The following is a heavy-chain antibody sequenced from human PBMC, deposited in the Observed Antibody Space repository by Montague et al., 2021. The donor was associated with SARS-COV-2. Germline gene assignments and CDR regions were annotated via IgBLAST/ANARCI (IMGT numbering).Heavy chain of an antibody. CDR1: GESFSGYY. V-gene: IGHV4-34*01. CDR2: INHSGST. J-gene: IGHJ6*02. D-gene: IGHD2-2*01. CDR3: ARVRAVPAAMRIFSLGRSYYDMDV. Sequence: SETLSLTCAVYGESFSGYYWSWIRQPPGKGLEWIGEINHSGSTNYNPSLKSRVTISVDTSKNQFSLKLSSVTAADTAVYYCARVRAVPAAMRIFSLGRSYYDMDVWGQGTTVTVSS.